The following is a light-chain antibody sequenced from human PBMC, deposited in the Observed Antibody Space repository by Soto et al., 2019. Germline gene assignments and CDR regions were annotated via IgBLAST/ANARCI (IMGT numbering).Light chain of an antibody. J-gene: IGKJ1*01. CDR1: QSVSSRF. CDR3: QQYYNYST. CDR2: GAS. V-gene: IGKV3-20*01. Sequence: EIVLTQSPGTLSLSPGERATLSCRASQSVSSRFLAWYQQKPGQAPRLLMYGASSRATGIPDRFSGTGSGTDFTLTISRLEPEDFATYFCQQYYNYSTFGQGTKVEVK.